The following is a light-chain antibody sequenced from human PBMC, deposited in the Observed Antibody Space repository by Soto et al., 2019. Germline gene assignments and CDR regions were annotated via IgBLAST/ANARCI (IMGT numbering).Light chain of an antibody. CDR1: QNVGTF. CDR3: QQSYSIRSWT. CDR2: AAS. J-gene: IGKJ1*01. Sequence: DIQMTQSPSSLSASVGDRVSLTCRAGQNVGTFLNWYQQRPGRAPNLLIYAASNLPTGVPSRFSGSGSGTDFTLTINSLQPEDFGTYYCQQSYSIRSWTFGQGTKVDIK. V-gene: IGKV1-39*01.